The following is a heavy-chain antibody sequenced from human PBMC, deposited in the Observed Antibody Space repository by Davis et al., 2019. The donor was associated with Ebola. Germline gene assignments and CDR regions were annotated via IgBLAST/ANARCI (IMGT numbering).Heavy chain of an antibody. CDR1: RYTFPSYG. V-gene: IGHV1-18*01. Sequence: ASVPVSCQASRYTFPSYGISWVRQDPGQGLEWLGCISAYKGNTNYAQKLQGRVTMTTDTSTSTAYMELRSLRSDDTAVYYCARDRGMVSPYYFDYWGQGTLVTVSS. CDR2: ISAYKGNT. D-gene: IGHD2-21*01. J-gene: IGHJ4*02. CDR3: ARDRGMVSPYYFDY.